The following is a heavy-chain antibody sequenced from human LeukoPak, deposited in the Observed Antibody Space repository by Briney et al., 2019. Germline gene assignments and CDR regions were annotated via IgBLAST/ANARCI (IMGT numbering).Heavy chain of an antibody. Sequence: GASVKVSCKASGYTFTGYGISWVRQAPGQGLEWMGWISAYNGNTNYAQKLQGRVTMTTDTSTSTAYMELRSLRSDDTAVYYCASASLLWFGEATSFDYWGQGTLVTVSS. CDR1: GYTFTGYG. V-gene: IGHV1-18*01. CDR3: ASASLLWFGEATSFDY. D-gene: IGHD3-10*01. J-gene: IGHJ4*02. CDR2: ISAYNGNT.